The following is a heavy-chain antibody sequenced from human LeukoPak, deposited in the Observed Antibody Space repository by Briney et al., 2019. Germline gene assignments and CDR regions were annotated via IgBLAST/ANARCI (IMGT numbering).Heavy chain of an antibody. D-gene: IGHD4-17*01. CDR3: ARGDYGDLGTNAFDI. V-gene: IGHV1-46*01. CDR2: INPSGGST. Sequence: EASVKVSCKASGYTFTSYYMHWVRQAPGQGLEWMGIINPSGGSTSYAQKFQGRVTMTRDTSTSTVYMELSSLRSEDTAVYYCARGDYGDLGTNAFDIWGQGTMVTVSS. CDR1: GYTFTSYY. J-gene: IGHJ3*02.